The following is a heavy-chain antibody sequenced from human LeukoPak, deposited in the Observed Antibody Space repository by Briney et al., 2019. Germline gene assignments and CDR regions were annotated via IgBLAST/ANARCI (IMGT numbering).Heavy chain of an antibody. D-gene: IGHD1-26*01. CDR1: GGSFSGYY. CDR2: INHSGSI. CDR3: ARARSGKWGFDY. Sequence: PSETLSLTCAVYGGSFSGYYWSWIRQPPGRGLEWIGEINHSGSINYNPSLKSRVTISVDTSKNQFSLKLSSVTAADTAVYYCARARSGKWGFDYWGQGTLVTVSS. J-gene: IGHJ4*02. V-gene: IGHV4-34*01.